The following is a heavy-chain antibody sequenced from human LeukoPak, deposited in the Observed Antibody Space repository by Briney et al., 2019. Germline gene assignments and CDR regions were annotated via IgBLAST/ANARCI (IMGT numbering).Heavy chain of an antibody. CDR3: ARTPGWFGEFPDY. CDR2: IYYSGGT. D-gene: IGHD3-10*01. CDR1: GGSISSYY. V-gene: IGHV4-59*08. J-gene: IGHJ4*02. Sequence: SETLSLTCTVSGGSISSYYWSWIRQPPGKGLEWIGYIYYSGGTNYNPSLKSRVTISVDTSKNQFSLKLSSVTAADTAVYYCARTPGWFGEFPDYWGQGTLVTVSS.